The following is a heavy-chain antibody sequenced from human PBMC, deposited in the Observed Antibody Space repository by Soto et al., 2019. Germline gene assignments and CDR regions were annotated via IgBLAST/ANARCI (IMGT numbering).Heavy chain of an antibody. CDR1: GYTFATYA. J-gene: IGHJ5*02. CDR2: INPATGNT. V-gene: IGHV1-3*01. D-gene: IGHD1-1*01. Sequence: QVQLVQSGAEVKKPGASVKVSCKASGYTFATYAIHWVRQAPGQGLEWMGWINPATGNTEYSEKFQDRVTITRDKSASTAYMELRGLRSEDTAVYYCARRYKSAGWLEPWGQGTLVTVSS. CDR3: ARRYKSAGWLEP.